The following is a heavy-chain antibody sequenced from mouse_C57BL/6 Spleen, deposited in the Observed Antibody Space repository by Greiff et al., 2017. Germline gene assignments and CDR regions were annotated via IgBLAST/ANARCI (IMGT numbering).Heavy chain of an antibody. Sequence: QVQLKQPGAELVMPGASVKLSCTASGFTFTSYWMHWVQQRPGQGLEWIGEIDPSDSYTNYTQKFKGKSTLTVDKSSSTAYMQLSSLTSEDSAVYYCARIYYYGSSSMDYWGQGTSVTVSS. J-gene: IGHJ4*01. V-gene: IGHV1-69*01. CDR1: GFTFTSYW. CDR2: IDPSDSYT. CDR3: ARIYYYGSSSMDY. D-gene: IGHD1-1*01.